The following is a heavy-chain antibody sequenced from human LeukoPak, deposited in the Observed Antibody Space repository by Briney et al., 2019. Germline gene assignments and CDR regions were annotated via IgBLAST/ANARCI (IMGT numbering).Heavy chain of an antibody. Sequence: KPSETLSLTCAVYGGSFSGYYWSWIRQPPGKGLEWIGEINHSGSTNYNPSLKSRVTISVDTSKNQFSLKLSSVTAADTAVYYCARTLWLGEAWFDPWGQGTLVTVSS. J-gene: IGHJ5*02. CDR1: GGSFSGYY. CDR2: INHSGST. D-gene: IGHD3-10*01. CDR3: ARTLWLGEAWFDP. V-gene: IGHV4-34*01.